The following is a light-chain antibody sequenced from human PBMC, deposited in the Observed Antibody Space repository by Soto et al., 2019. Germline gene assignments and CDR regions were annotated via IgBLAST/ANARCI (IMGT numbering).Light chain of an antibody. J-gene: IGKJ5*01. CDR2: GTS. CDR1: PSVPRSY. Sequence: VVLTQSPGTLSLSPGERDTLSCGASPSVPRSYLAWYQQKPGQAPRILIYGTSSRATGVPDRFTGSGSGTDFTLTISRLEPADFAVVYCQQYGSSITFGQGTRVEI. V-gene: IGKV3-20*01. CDR3: QQYGSSIT.